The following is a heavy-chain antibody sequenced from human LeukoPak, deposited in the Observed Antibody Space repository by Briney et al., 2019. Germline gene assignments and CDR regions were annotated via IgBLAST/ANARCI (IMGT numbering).Heavy chain of an antibody. CDR3: AREAVGATAWWGNWFDP. D-gene: IGHD1-26*01. CDR2: TYYRSTWYN. Sequence: PSQTLSLTCAISGDSVSSNSVTWNWIRQSPSRGLEWLGRTYYRSTWYNDYAVSVRGRITVNPDTSKNQFSLQLNSVTPEDTAVYYCAREAVGATAWWGNWFDPWGQGTLVTVSS. J-gene: IGHJ5*02. CDR1: GDSVSSNSVT. V-gene: IGHV6-1*01.